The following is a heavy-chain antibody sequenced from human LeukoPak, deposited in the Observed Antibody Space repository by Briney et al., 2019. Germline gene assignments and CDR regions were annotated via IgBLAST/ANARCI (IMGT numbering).Heavy chain of an antibody. V-gene: IGHV3-48*03. Sequence: GGSLRLSCAASGFTFSIYGMGWVRQAPGKGLEWVSYISDSGKTRYYADSVKGRFTISRDNAKNSLYLQMNSLRGEDTAVYYCARDYSGWSLDPWGQGTLVTVSS. CDR1: GFTFSIYG. J-gene: IGHJ5*02. CDR2: ISDSGKTR. D-gene: IGHD5-12*01. CDR3: ARDYSGWSLDP.